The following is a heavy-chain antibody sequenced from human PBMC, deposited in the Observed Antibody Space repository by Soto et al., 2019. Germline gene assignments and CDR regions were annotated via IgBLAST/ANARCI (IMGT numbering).Heavy chain of an antibody. J-gene: IGHJ5*02. Sequence: ETLSLTCAVYGGSFSGYYWIWIRQPPGKGLEWIGEIIHSGSTNYNPSLKSRVTISVDTSKNQFSLKLSSVTAADTAVYYCARRASVVPAAITLSGWFDPWGQGTLVTVSS. V-gene: IGHV4-34*12. CDR1: GGSFSGYY. D-gene: IGHD2-2*01. CDR2: IIHSGST. CDR3: ARRASVVPAAITLSGWFDP.